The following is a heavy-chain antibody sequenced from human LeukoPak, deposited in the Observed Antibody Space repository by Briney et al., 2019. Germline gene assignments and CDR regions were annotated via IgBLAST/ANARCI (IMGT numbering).Heavy chain of an antibody. CDR1: GYTFTGYY. J-gene: IGHJ4*02. CDR3: ARVGIAVAGKYYFDY. V-gene: IGHV1-2*02. CDR2: INPNSGGT. Sequence: ASVKVSCKASGYTFTGYYMHWVRQAPGQGLEWMGWINPNSGGTNYAQKFQGRVTMTRDTSISTAYMELSRLRSDDTAVYYCARVGIAVAGKYYFDYWGQGTLVTVSS. D-gene: IGHD6-19*01.